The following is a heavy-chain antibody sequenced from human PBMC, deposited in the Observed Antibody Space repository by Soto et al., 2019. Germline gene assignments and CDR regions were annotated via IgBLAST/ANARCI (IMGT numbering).Heavy chain of an antibody. CDR2: IYHSGST. CDR3: ARDRYDSSGYVIIDAFDI. Sequence: QVQLQESGPGLVKPSGTLSPTCAVSGGSISSSNWWSWVRQPPGKGLEWIGEIYHSGSTNYNPSLKSRVTISVDKSKNQFSLKLSSVTAADTAVYYCARDRYDSSGYVIIDAFDIWGQGTMVTVSS. V-gene: IGHV4-4*02. CDR1: GGSISSSNW. D-gene: IGHD3-22*01. J-gene: IGHJ3*02.